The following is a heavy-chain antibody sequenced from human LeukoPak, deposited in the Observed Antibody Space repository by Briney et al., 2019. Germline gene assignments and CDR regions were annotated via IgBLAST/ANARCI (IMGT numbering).Heavy chain of an antibody. D-gene: IGHD1-26*01. J-gene: IGHJ4*02. CDR2: IIPILGIA. CDR3: ARSSGSYNYDY. CDR1: GGTFSSYA. V-gene: IGHV1-69*04. Sequence: SVKVSFKASGGTFSSYAISWVRQAPGQGLEWMGRIIPILGIANYAQKFQGRVTITADKSTSTAYMELSSLRSEDTAVYYCARSSGSYNYDYWGQGTLVTVSS.